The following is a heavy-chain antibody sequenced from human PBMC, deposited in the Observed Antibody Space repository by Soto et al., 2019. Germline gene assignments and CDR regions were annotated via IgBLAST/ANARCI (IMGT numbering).Heavy chain of an antibody. CDR3: ASGRYSHGARWFDP. CDR2: IYYSGST. J-gene: IGHJ5*02. Sequence: PSETLSLTCTVSGGSISSSSYYWGWIRQPPGKGLEWIGSIYYSGSTYYNPSLKSRVTISVDTSKNQFSLKLSSVTAADTAVYYCASGRYSHGARWFDPWGQGTLVTVSS. V-gene: IGHV4-39*01. CDR1: GGSISSSSYY. D-gene: IGHD5-18*01.